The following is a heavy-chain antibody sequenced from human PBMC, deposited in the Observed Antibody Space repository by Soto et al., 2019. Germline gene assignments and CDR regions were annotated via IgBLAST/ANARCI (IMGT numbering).Heavy chain of an antibody. CDR2: ISGGGDKT. Sequence: GGSLRLSCAASGFTFSNYAMSWFRQAPGKGPEWVSAISGGGDKTYYLESVKGRFTISRDNSKNTVSLQMNSLRADDTAVYYCAKEGSPPFFQHWGQGTLVTVSS. J-gene: IGHJ4*02. V-gene: IGHV3-23*01. CDR3: AKEGSPPFFQH. D-gene: IGHD3-10*01. CDR1: GFTFSNYA.